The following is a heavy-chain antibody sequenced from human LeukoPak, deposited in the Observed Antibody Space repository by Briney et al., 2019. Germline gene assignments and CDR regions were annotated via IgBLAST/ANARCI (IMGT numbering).Heavy chain of an antibody. V-gene: IGHV3-11*05. Sequence: PGGSLRLSCAASGFTFSDYYMSWIRQAPGKGLEWVSYISTTSSYTDYADSVRGRFTISRDNAKNLLYLQMNSLRPEDTAVYYCARDWYSSSSIWYTDRNWFDPWGQGNLVTVSS. CDR3: ARDWYSSSSIWYTDRNWFDP. J-gene: IGHJ5*02. D-gene: IGHD2-2*02. CDR1: GFTFSDYY. CDR2: ISTTSSYT.